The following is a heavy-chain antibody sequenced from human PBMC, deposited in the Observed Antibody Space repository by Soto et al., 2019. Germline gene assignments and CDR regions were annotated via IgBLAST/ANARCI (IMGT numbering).Heavy chain of an antibody. CDR1: GGSISSSSYY. CDR3: ARHDVAVVAATLSFDY. Sequence: SETLSLTCTVSGGSISSSSYYWGWIRQPPGKGLEWIGSIYYSGSTYYNPSLKSRVTISVDTSKNQFSLKLSSVTAADTAVYYCARHDVAVVAATLSFDYWGQGTLVTVSS. J-gene: IGHJ4*02. CDR2: IYYSGST. V-gene: IGHV4-39*01. D-gene: IGHD2-15*01.